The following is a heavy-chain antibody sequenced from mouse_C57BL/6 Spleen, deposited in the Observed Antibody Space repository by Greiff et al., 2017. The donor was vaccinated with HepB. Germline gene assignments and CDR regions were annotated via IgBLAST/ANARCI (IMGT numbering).Heavy chain of an antibody. V-gene: IGHV1-7*01. CDR2: INPSSGYT. D-gene: IGHD6-1*01. Sequence: QVQLQQSGAELAKPGASVKLSCKASGYTFTSYWMHWVKQRPGQGLEWIGYINPSSGYTKYNQKFTYKAKLTANKSSSTAYMQLSSLTYEDSAVYYCAGQRRDYFDYWGQGTTLTVSS. CDR3: AGQRRDYFDY. CDR1: GYTFTSYW. J-gene: IGHJ2*01.